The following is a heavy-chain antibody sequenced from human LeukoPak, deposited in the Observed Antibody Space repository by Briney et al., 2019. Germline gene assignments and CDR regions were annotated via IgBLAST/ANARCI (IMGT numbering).Heavy chain of an antibody. V-gene: IGHV3-30-3*01. CDR2: ISYDGSNK. J-gene: IGHJ1*01. CDR1: GFTFSSYA. D-gene: IGHD3-3*01. Sequence: GGSLRLSCAASGFTFSSYAMHWVRQAPGKGLEWVVVISYDGSNKYYADSVKGRFTISRDNSKNTLYLQMNSLRVEDTAVYYCARGSNPKTYNYWSGPEFQYWGQGTQVTVSS. CDR3: ARGSNPKTYNYWSGPEFQY.